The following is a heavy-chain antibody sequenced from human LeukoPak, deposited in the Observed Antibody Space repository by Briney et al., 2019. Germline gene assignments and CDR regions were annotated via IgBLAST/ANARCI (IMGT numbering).Heavy chain of an antibody. J-gene: IGHJ4*01. CDR3: TKLARAPRDFDY. Sequence: PGGSLRLSCGASGFTFSGYSMNWVRQAPGKGLEWVGRSRDKGSSYTTAYAASVRGRFTISRDDSKNSLYLQMNSLKIEDTAVYYCTKLARAPRDFDYWGQGTLVTVSS. D-gene: IGHD3-10*01. V-gene: IGHV3-72*01. CDR1: GFTFSGYS. CDR2: SRDKGSSYTT.